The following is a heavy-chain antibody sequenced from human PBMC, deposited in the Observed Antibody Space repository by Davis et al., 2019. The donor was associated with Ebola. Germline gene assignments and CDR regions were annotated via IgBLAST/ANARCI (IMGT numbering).Heavy chain of an antibody. CDR1: GGSFSDYY. J-gene: IGHJ4*02. D-gene: IGHD6-19*01. Sequence: SETLSLTCAVYGGSFSDYYWSWIRQPPEKGLDWIGEINPNGITNYNPSLKSRVTISVETSKNQFSLKLSSVTAADTAVYYCARTTRGTRGSGWFLDYWGQGSLITVSS. V-gene: IGHV4-34*01. CDR3: ARTTRGTRGSGWFLDY. CDR2: INPNGIT.